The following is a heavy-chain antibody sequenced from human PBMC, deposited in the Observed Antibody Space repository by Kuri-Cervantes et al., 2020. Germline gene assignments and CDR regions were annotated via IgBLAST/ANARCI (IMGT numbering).Heavy chain of an antibody. CDR3: ARQDRYFDY. Sequence: SENLSLTCVVSGDSISSNTWWSWVRQPPGKGLEWIGEIYHSGSTNYNPSLKSRVTISVDKSKNQFSLRLSSVTAADTAVYYCARQDRYFDYWGQGTLVTVSS. CDR1: GDSISSNTW. CDR2: IYHSGST. V-gene: IGHV4-4*02. J-gene: IGHJ4*01.